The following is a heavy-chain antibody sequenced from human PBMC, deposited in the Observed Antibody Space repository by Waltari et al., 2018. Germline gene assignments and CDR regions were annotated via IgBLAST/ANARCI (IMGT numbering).Heavy chain of an antibody. CDR1: GYTFTSYD. CDR3: ARDYGDYGDLDY. Sequence: QVQLVQSGAEVKKPGASVKVSCKASGYTFTSYDINWVRQATGQGLEGMGCMNPNRGNTGYAQKFQGRVTITRNTSISTAYMELSSLKSEDTAVYYCARDYGDYGDLDYWGQGTLVTVSS. J-gene: IGHJ4*02. V-gene: IGHV1-8*03. D-gene: IGHD4-17*01. CDR2: MNPNRGNT.